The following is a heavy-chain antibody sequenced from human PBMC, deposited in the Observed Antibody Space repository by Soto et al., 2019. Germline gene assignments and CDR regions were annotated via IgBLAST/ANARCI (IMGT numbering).Heavy chain of an antibody. CDR3: ARVPGYCSGGSCSHPDNWFDP. V-gene: IGHV1-8*01. Sequence: ASVKVSCKASGYTFTSYDINWVRQATGQRHERMGWMNPNSGNTGYAQKFQGRVTMTRNTSISTAYMELSSLRSEDTAVYYCARVPGYCSGGSCSHPDNWFDPWGQGTLVTVSS. CDR1: GYTFTSYD. D-gene: IGHD2-15*01. J-gene: IGHJ5*02. CDR2: MNPNSGNT.